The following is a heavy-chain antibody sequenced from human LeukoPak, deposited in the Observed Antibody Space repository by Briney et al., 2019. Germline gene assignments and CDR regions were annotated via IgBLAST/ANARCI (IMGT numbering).Heavy chain of an antibody. V-gene: IGHV1-2*02. CDR2: INPNSGGT. D-gene: IGHD3-22*01. J-gene: IGHJ5*02. Sequence: GASVKVSCKASGYTFTGYYMHWVRQAPGQGLEWMGWINPNSGGTNYAQKFQGRVTMTRDTSISTAYMELSRLRSDATAVYYCARLRGYDSSGFDPWGQGTLVTVSS. CDR1: GYTFTGYY. CDR3: ARLRGYDSSGFDP.